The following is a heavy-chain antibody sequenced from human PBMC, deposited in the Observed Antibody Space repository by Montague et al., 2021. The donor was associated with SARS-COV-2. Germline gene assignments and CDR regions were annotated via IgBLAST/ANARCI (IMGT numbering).Heavy chain of an antibody. Sequence: TNYNPSLKSRVTISVDTSKNQFSLKLSSVTAADTAVYYCARHYSATLPAVYWGQGTLVTVSS. J-gene: IGHJ4*02. D-gene: IGHD2-15*01. CDR2: T. CDR3: ARHYSATLPAVY. V-gene: IGHV4-34*01.